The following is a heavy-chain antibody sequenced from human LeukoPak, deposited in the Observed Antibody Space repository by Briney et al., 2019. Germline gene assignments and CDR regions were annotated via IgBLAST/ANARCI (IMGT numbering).Heavy chain of an antibody. CDR2: INPNSGGT. J-gene: IGHJ6*03. CDR3: ARGPTVTTNYYYYYMDV. Sequence: GASVKVSCKASGYTFTGYYMHRVRQAPGQGLEWMGWINPNSGGTNYAQKFQGRVTMTRDTSISTAYMELSRLRSDDTAVYYCARGPTVTTNYYYYYMDVWGKGTTVTISS. CDR1: GYTFTGYY. D-gene: IGHD4-17*01. V-gene: IGHV1-2*02.